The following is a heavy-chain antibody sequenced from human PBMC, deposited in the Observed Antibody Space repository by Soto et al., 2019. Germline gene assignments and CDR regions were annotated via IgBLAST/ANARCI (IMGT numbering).Heavy chain of an antibody. V-gene: IGHV1-58*02. CDR1: GFDFGSFG. CDR2: IVVASGRT. CDR3: SADHPHTAIGWPV. J-gene: IGHJ6*02. Sequence: SVKVSCKASGFDFGSFGIQFLRQTRGRGLEWIGWIVVASGRTNYARQFQGRVAFSRDMSSTTAYMDLYDLKSDDTAVYFCSADHPHTAIGWPVWGQGTTVTVSS.